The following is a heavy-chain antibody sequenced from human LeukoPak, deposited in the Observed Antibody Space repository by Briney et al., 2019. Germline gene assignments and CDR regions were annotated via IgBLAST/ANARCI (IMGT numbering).Heavy chain of an antibody. J-gene: IGHJ6*02. D-gene: IGHD6-19*01. CDR1: GFTVSSNS. CDR3: ARDPSSGWYGMDV. Sequence: GGSLRLSCAASGFTVSSNSVSWVRQAPGKGLEWVSVIYSGGSTYYTDSVKGRFTISRDNSKNTLYLQMNSLRAEDTAVYYCARDPSSGWYGMDVWGQGTTVTVSS. V-gene: IGHV3-66*01. CDR2: IYSGGST.